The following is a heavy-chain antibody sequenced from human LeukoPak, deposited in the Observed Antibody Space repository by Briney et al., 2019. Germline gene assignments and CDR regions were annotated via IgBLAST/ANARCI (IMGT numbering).Heavy chain of an antibody. Sequence: GGSLRLSCAASGFTFSNAWMSWVRQAPGKGLEWVSHISSGSTIYYADSVKGRFTIYRDNAKNSLYLQMNSLRDEDTAVYYCARRFDSWGQGTLVTVSS. CDR2: ISSGSTI. CDR3: ARRFDS. CDR1: GFTFSNAW. J-gene: IGHJ4*02. V-gene: IGHV3-69-1*01.